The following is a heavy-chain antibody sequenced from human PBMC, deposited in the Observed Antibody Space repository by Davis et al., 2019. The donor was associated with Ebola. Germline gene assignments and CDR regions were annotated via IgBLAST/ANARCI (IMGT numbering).Heavy chain of an antibody. J-gene: IGHJ4*02. Sequence: GESLKISCAASGFTFSSYSMNWVRQAPGKGLDWVAAIRESGVKTHYADSVKGRFTISRDNSKNTLYLQMNSLRAEDTAIYYCATASAGTFWGQGALVTVSS. V-gene: IGHV3-23*01. CDR1: GFTFSSYS. D-gene: IGHD6-13*01. CDR3: ATASAGTF. CDR2: IRESGVKT.